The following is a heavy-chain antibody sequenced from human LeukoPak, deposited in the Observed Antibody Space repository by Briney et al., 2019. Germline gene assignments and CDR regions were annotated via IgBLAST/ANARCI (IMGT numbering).Heavy chain of an antibody. D-gene: IGHD2-15*01. CDR1: GYTFTSYD. V-gene: IGHV1-8*01. J-gene: IGHJ6*03. CDR2: MNPNSGNT. CDR3: ARESHCSGGSCYSRHYYYYYYMDV. Sequence: ASVKVSCRASGYTFTSYDIDWVRQATGQGLEWMGWMNPNSGNTGYAQKFQGRVTMTRNTSISTAYMELSSLRSEDTAVYYCARESHCSGGSCYSRHYYYYYYMDVWGKGTTVTISS.